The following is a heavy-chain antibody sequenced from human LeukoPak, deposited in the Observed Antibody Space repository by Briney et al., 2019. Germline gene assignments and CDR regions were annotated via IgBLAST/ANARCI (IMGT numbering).Heavy chain of an antibody. D-gene: IGHD5-12*01. CDR2: ISSSSSYI. J-gene: IGHJ3*02. Sequence: PGGSLRLSCAASALTFSSYSMDWVRQAPEKGLEWVSYISSSSSYIYYADSVKGRFTISRDNAKNSLYLQMNSLRAEDTAVYYCARDHIVATFNDAFDIWGQGTMVTVSS. V-gene: IGHV3-21*01. CDR3: ARDHIVATFNDAFDI. CDR1: ALTFSSYS.